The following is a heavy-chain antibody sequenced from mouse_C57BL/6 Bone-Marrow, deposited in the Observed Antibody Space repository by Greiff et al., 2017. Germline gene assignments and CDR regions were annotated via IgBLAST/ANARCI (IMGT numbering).Heavy chain of an antibody. CDR1: GYTFPSYW. CDR2: IDPSDSET. Sequence: VQLQQPGAELVRPGSSVKLSCKASGYTFPSYWMHWVKQRPIQGLEWIGNIDPSDSETHYNQKFKDKATLTVDKSSSTAYMQLSSLTSEDSAVYYCARSRVLLRYPLNYWGQGTTLTVSS. D-gene: IGHD1-1*01. CDR3: ARSRVLLRYPLNY. J-gene: IGHJ2*01. V-gene: IGHV1-52*01.